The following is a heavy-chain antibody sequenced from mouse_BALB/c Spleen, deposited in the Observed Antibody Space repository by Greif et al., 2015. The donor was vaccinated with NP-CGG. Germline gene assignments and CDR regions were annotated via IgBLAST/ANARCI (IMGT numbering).Heavy chain of an antibody. CDR2: IYPDSGSA. Sequence: LQQPGSELVRPGASVKLSCKASGYTFITYWMHWVKQRPGQGLEWIGTIYPDSGSAYYDEKFKSKATLTVDTSSSTAYMQLSSLTSEDSAVYYCTRAYYRYALDSWGQGTSVTVSS. V-gene: IGHV1S22*01. J-gene: IGHJ4*01. CDR1: GYTFITYW. CDR3: TRAYYRYALDS. D-gene: IGHD2-14*01.